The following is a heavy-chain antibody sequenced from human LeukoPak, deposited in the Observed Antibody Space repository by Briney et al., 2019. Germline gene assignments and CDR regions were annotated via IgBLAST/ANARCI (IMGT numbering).Heavy chain of an antibody. CDR3: AKSGRTGITAADLDY. CDR1: GFTFSSSA. Sequence: GGSLRLSCAASGFTFSSSAMNWVRQAPGKGLEWVSAISGSDGSTYYTDSVKGRFTISRDNSKNTLYLQMSSLRAEDTAVYYCAKSGRTGITAADLDYWGQGTLVTVSS. CDR2: ISGSDGST. V-gene: IGHV3-23*01. J-gene: IGHJ4*02. D-gene: IGHD6-13*01.